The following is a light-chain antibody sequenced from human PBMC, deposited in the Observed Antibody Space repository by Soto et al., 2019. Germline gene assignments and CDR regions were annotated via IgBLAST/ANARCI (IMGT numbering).Light chain of an antibody. J-gene: IGKJ1*01. CDR2: DAS. CDR3: QQYFNYSQWT. CDR1: QTINTW. V-gene: IGKV1-5*01. Sequence: DIQMTQSPSTLSASVGDRVTITCRASQTINTWLAWYQQKPGKAPKLLIYDASSLESGVPSRFSGSGSGAEFTLTISSLQPDDFATFYCQQYFNYSQWTFGLGTKLDIK.